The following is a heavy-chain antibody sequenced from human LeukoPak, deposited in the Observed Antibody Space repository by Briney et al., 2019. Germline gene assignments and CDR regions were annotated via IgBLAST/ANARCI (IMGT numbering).Heavy chain of an antibody. V-gene: IGHV3-15*01. CDR3: TTYRCSGGSCFFGY. CDR1: GFTFNNDW. J-gene: IGHJ4*02. D-gene: IGHD2-15*01. CDR2: IKSKTDGGTA. Sequence: PGGSLRLSCAASGFTFNNDWMSWVRQSPGKGLEWVGRIKSKTDGGTADYAADIKGRFTMSRDDSKNTLYLQLSSLKSGDTAVYYCTTYRCSGGSCFFGYWGQGTLVIVSS.